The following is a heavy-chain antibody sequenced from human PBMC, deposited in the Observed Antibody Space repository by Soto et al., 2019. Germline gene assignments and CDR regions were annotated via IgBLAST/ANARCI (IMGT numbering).Heavy chain of an antibody. CDR3: ARERITMVRGVISPSYFDY. CDR1: CGSISSYY. Sequence: PSETLSLTCTVSCGSISSYYWSWIRYPPGKGLEWIGYIYYSGSTNYNPSLKSRVTISVDTSKNQFSLKLSSVTAADTAVYYCARERITMVRGVISPSYFDYWGQGTLVTVSS. CDR2: IYYSGST. D-gene: IGHD3-10*01. V-gene: IGHV4-59*01. J-gene: IGHJ4*02.